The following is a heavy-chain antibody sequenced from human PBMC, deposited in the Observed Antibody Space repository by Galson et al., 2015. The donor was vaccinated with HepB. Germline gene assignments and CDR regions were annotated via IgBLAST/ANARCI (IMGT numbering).Heavy chain of an antibody. J-gene: IGHJ4*02. V-gene: IGHV3-23*01. CDR3: AILRGTAFDY. CDR1: GFTFSTYA. D-gene: IGHD2-21*02. Sequence: SLRLSCAASGFTFSTYAMSWVRQAPGKGLEWVSSTSASGGTTYCADSVKGRFTISRDNPKNTLYVQMNSLRAEDTAVYYCAILRGTAFDYWGQGTLVTVSS. CDR2: TSASGGTT.